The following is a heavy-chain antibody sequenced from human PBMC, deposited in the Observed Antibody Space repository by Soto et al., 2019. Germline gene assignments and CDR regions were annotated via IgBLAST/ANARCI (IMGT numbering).Heavy chain of an antibody. J-gene: IGHJ6*02. CDR2: IIPIFGTA. CDR1: GGTFSSYA. CDR3: ARVQDSRGGYYYYGMDV. V-gene: IGHV1-69*12. D-gene: IGHD3-10*01. Sequence: QVQLVQSGAEVKKPGSSVKVSCKASGGTFSSYAISWVRQAPGQGLEWMGGIIPIFGTANYAQKFQGRVTSTADESTSTAYMELSSLRSEDTAVYYCARVQDSRGGYYYYGMDVWGQGTTVTVSS.